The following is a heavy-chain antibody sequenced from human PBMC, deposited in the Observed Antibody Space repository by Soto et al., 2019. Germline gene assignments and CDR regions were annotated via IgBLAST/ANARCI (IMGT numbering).Heavy chain of an antibody. CDR1: GFTFSSYG. D-gene: IGHD1-26*01. V-gene: IGHV3-33*01. CDR3: ARDGGELLDGFDV. Sequence: QVQLVESGGGVVQPGRSLRLSCAASGFTFSSYGMHWVRQAPGKGLEWVAVIWYDGSNKYYADSVKGRFTISRDNSKNTLYLQMNSLRAEDTAVYYCARDGGELLDGFDVWGQGTMVTVSS. J-gene: IGHJ3*01. CDR2: IWYDGSNK.